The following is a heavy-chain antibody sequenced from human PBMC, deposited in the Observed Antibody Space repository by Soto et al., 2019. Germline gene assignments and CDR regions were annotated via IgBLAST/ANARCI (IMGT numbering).Heavy chain of an antibody. CDR3: AGTSHYDSSGYYDAFDV. Sequence: PGESLKISCKGSGYSFTNYWIGWVRQMPGKGLEWMGIIYPGDSDIRFSPSFQGQVTISADKSINTAYLQWSSLMASDTAMYYCAGTSHYDSSGYYDAFDVWGQGTMVTVSS. V-gene: IGHV5-51*01. CDR2: IYPGDSDI. J-gene: IGHJ3*01. CDR1: GYSFTNYW. D-gene: IGHD3-22*01.